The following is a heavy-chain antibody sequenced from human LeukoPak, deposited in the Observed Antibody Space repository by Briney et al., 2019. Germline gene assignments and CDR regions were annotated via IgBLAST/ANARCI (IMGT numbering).Heavy chain of an antibody. Sequence: SETLSLTCTVSGGSISSYYWSWIRQPAGKGLEWIGRIYTSGSTNYNPSLKSRVTMSVDTSKNQFSLKLSSVTAADTAVYYCARDWFDGRITIFGVADHHLDAFDIWGQGTMVTVSS. CDR1: GGSISSYY. CDR3: ARDWFDGRITIFGVADHHLDAFDI. CDR2: IYTSGST. J-gene: IGHJ3*02. D-gene: IGHD3-3*01. V-gene: IGHV4-4*07.